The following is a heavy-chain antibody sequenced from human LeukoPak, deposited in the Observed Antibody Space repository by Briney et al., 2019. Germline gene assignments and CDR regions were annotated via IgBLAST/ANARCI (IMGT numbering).Heavy chain of an antibody. CDR3: ARAGGSTVSHSDY. CDR2: ISSSTSYI. V-gene: IGHV3-21*01. J-gene: IGHJ4*02. Sequence: GGSLRLSCAASGFTFSSYSMNWIRQAPGKGLEWVSSISSSTSYIYYADLVKGRFTISKDNAKNSLYLQMNSLRAEDTAVYYCARAGGSTVSHSDYWGQGTLVTVSS. CDR1: GFTFSSYS. D-gene: IGHD4-17*01.